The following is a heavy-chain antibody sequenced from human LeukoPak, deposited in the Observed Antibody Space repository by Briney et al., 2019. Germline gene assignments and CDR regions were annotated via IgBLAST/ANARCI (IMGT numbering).Heavy chain of an antibody. CDR3: ERDDSVVVKTPSFDY. CDR1: GFTFSSYE. J-gene: IGHJ4*02. Sequence: GGSLRLPCAASGFTFSSYEMNWVRQAPGKGLEWVSYISSSGSTIYYADSVKGLFTISRDNDKNSLYLQMNSLRAEDTAVYYCERDDSVVVKTPSFDYWGQGTLVTVSS. D-gene: IGHD3-22*01. V-gene: IGHV3-48*03. CDR2: ISSSGSTI.